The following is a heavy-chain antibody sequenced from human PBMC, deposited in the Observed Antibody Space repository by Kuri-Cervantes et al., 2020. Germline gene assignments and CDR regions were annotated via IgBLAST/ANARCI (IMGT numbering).Heavy chain of an antibody. J-gene: IGHJ4*02. V-gene: IGHV3-9*01. CDR2: IGYNNNTI. Sequence: SLKISCAASGFKFEDYAMHWVRQAPGKGLEWVSGIGYNNNTIVYADSVKGRFTIYRDNAKNSLFLQMNSLRAEDTAVYYCAKLSRDGYNEFDYWGQGTLVTVSS. CDR1: GFKFEDYA. CDR3: AKLSRDGYNEFDY. D-gene: IGHD5-24*01.